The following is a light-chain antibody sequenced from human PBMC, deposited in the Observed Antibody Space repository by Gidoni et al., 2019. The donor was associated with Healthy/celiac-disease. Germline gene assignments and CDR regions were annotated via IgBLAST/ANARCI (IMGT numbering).Light chain of an antibody. J-gene: IGKJ4*01. Sequence: DIQMTQSPSSLSASVGDRVTITCRASQSISSYLNWYQQKPGKAPKLLIYAASSLKSVVPSRFSGSGAGTDFTLTISSLQPEDFATYYCQQSYSTPGTFGGGTKVEIK. CDR3: QQSYSTPGT. CDR2: AAS. CDR1: QSISSY. V-gene: IGKV1-39*01.